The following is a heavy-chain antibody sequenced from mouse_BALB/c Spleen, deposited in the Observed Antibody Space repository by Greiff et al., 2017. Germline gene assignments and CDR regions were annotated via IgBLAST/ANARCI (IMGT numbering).Heavy chain of an antibody. CDR1: GYAFSSSW. J-gene: IGHJ4*01. V-gene: IGHV1-82*01. CDR3: AREGVGSLYAMDY. Sequence: VKLQESGPELVKPGASVKISCKASGYAFSSSWMNWVKQRPGQGLEWIGRIYPGDGDTNYNGKFKGKATLTADKSSSTAYMQLSSLTSVDSAVYFCAREGVGSLYAMDYWGQGTSVTVSS. CDR2: IYPGDGDT.